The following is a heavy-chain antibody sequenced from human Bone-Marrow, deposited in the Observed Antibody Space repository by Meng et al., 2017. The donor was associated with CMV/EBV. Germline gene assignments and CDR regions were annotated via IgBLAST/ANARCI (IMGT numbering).Heavy chain of an antibody. D-gene: IGHD3-10*01. V-gene: IGHV3-74*01. CDR3: ARGLMVRGVIYTENFDY. Sequence: GESLKISCTASGFNFSNYWMHWVRQAPGKGLVWVSTINNDGSTTTYADSVKGRFTISRDNVKNTVYLQMNSLRAEDTAVYYCARGLMVRGVIYTENFDYWGQGKLVNVAS. CDR2: INNDGSTT. CDR1: GFNFSNYW. J-gene: IGHJ4*02.